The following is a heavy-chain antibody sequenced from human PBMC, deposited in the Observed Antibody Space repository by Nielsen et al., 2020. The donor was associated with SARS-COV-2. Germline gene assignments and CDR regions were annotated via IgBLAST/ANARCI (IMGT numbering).Heavy chain of an antibody. V-gene: IGHV3-9*01. CDR1: GFTFDDYA. CDR2: ITWDSVTK. CDR3: ARDWSRAFDV. J-gene: IGHJ3*01. Sequence: SLKISCAASGFTFDDYAMHWVRQVPGKGLEWVAGITWDSVTKRYVDSVKGRFTISRDNAKNSMSLQMNSLRVEDTAVYYCARDWSRAFDVWGQGTMVTVSS.